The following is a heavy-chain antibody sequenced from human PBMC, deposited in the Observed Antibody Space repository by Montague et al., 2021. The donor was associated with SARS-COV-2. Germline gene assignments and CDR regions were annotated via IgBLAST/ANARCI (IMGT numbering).Heavy chain of an antibody. CDR1: GFSLSTSGMC. CDR2: IDWDDDK. J-gene: IGHJ6*02. CDR3: ARVTTVTYPYHYYYGMDV. Sequence: PALVKPTQTLTLTCTFSGFSLSTSGMCVSWIRQPPGKALEWLALIDWDDDKYYSTSLKTRLTISKDTSKNQVVLTMTNMDPVDTATYYCARVTTVTYPYHYYYGMDVWGQGTTVTVSS. V-gene: IGHV2-70*01. D-gene: IGHD4-11*01.